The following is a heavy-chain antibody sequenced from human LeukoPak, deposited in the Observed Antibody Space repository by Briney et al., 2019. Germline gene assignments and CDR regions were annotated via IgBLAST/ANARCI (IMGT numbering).Heavy chain of an antibody. J-gene: IGHJ6*03. CDR2: IWYDGSNK. D-gene: IGHD5-12*01. V-gene: IGHV3-33*01. CDR1: GFTFSSYG. CDR3: ARAGSGYDSTSHYYYFMDV. Sequence: GGSLRLSCAASGFTFSSYGMHWVRQAPGKGLEWVAVIWYDGSNKYYADSVKGRFTISRDNSKNTLYLQMNSLRAEDTAVYYCARAGSGYDSTSHYYYFMDVWGKGTTVTVSS.